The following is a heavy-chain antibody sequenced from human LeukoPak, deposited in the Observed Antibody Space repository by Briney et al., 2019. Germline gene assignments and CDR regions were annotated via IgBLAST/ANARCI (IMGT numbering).Heavy chain of an antibody. D-gene: IGHD2-21*02. V-gene: IGHV3-20*04. CDR3: VRDYCGGDCYPFDY. Sequence: GGSLRLSCAVSGFTFGDYGMSWGRQAPGKGLEWVSGINWNGGSTGYADSVKGRFTISRDNAKKSLYLKMNSLRAEDTAFYYCVRDYCGGDCYPFDYWGQGTLVTVSS. CDR1: GFTFGDYG. J-gene: IGHJ4*02. CDR2: INWNGGST.